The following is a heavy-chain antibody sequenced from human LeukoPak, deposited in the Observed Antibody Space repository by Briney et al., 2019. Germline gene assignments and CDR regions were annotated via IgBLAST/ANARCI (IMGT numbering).Heavy chain of an antibody. Sequence: SETLSLTCAVYGGSFSGYYWSWIRQPPGKGLEWIGEINDGGSTNYNPSLKSRVTISVDTSKNQFSLKLSSVTAADTAVYYCARGLCRSSHYDFWSGYSCPNWFDPWGQGTLVTVSS. V-gene: IGHV4-34*01. CDR2: INDGGST. CDR3: ARGLCRSSHYDFWSGYSCPNWFDP. CDR1: GGSFSGYY. D-gene: IGHD3-3*01. J-gene: IGHJ5*02.